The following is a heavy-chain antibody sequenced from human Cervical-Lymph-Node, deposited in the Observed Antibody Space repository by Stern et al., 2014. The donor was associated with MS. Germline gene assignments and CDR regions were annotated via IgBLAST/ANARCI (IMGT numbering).Heavy chain of an antibody. CDR2: IWFDGSNG. CDR3: AREGGNSAEYFQH. Sequence: VPLVESGGGVVQPGRSLRLSCAASGFTFSSSGMHWVRQAPDKGLEWLAIIWFDGSNGYYADSVKGRFTISRDNSKNTLYLQMNSLRAEDTAVYYCAREGGNSAEYFQHWGQGTLVTVSS. J-gene: IGHJ1*01. V-gene: IGHV3-33*01. CDR1: GFTFSSSG. D-gene: IGHD4-23*01.